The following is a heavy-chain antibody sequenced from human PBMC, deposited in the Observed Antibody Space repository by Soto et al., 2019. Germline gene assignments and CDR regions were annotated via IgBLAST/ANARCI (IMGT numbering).Heavy chain of an antibody. CDR2: MFYSWAT. V-gene: IGHV4-39*01. D-gene: IGHD1-26*01. CDR1: GGSISDSSYC. Sequence: SETLSLTCTVSGGSISDSSYCWGWMRQPPGKGLQRFGCMFYSWATYYTPSLKNRVTLSVDTSNNEFSLKLVSVTAPDTAVYYCARHKSASDWPDPWGQGTLVT. J-gene: IGHJ5*02. CDR3: ARHKSASDWPDP.